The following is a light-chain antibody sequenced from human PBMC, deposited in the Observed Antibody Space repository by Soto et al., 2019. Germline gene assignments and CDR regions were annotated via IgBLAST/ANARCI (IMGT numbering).Light chain of an antibody. CDR2: GAF. V-gene: IGKV3-15*01. CDR1: QNIGNS. J-gene: IGKJ2*01. Sequence: EMDMTQSPATLSVSPGEGATLSCRAAQNIGNSLGWYQQRPGQAPRLLIYGAFHRATGIPARFSGSGSGTEFTLPFISLQPERSATYYCQYLGAFGQGTKLEIK. CDR3: QYLGA.